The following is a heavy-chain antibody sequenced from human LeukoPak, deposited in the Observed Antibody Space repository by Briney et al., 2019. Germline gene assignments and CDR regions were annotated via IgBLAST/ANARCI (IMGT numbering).Heavy chain of an antibody. CDR3: AKLLGEEY. Sequence: SETLSLTCTVSGASLSTYFWSWIRQSPEKGLEWIGYVYHSGSSSSNPSLQSRVTISQNKSRNQVSLKMTSATAADTAVYYCAKLLGEEYWGQGTQVVVSS. CDR2: VYHSGSS. J-gene: IGHJ4*02. CDR1: GASLSTYF. D-gene: IGHD6-6*01. V-gene: IGHV4-59*01.